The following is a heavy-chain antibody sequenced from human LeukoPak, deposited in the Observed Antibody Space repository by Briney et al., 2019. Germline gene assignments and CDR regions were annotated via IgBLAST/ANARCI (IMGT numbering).Heavy chain of an antibody. Sequence: SETLSLTCTVSVGSISSYYWSWIRQPPGKGLEWIGYIYYSGSTNYNPSLKSRVTISVDTPKNQFSLKLSSVTAADTAVYYCARLRNWFDPWGQGTLVTVFS. V-gene: IGHV4-59*08. CDR2: IYYSGST. J-gene: IGHJ5*02. D-gene: IGHD3-3*01. CDR3: ARLRNWFDP. CDR1: VGSISSYY.